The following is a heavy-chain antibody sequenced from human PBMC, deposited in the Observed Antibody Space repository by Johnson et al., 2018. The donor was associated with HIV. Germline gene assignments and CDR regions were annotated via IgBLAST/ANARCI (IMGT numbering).Heavy chain of an antibody. J-gene: IGHJ3*02. CDR2: ISYDGSNK. CDR3: ARGFDAFYI. Sequence: QVTLVESGGGVVQPGRSLRLSCAASGFTFSSYAIHWVRQAPGKGLEWVAVISYDGSNKYYADSVKGRFTISRDNSKNTLYLQMKSLRAEDTAGYYWARGFDAFYILGQRTIVTVSS. CDR1: GFTFSSYA. V-gene: IGHV3-30-3*01.